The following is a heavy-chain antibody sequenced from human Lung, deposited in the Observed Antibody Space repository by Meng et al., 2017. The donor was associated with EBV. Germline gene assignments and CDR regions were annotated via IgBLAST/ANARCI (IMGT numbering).Heavy chain of an antibody. CDR3: AVTRYCSGGSCFDY. CDR2: INHSGST. Sequence: QVQLQQWGAGLLKPSETLSLTCAVYGGSFSGYYWSWIRQPPGKGLEWIGEINHSGSTNYNPSLKRRVTISVDTSKNQFSLKLSSVTAADTAVYYCAVTRYCSGGSCFDYWGQGTLVTVSS. CDR1: GGSFSGYY. J-gene: IGHJ4*02. D-gene: IGHD2-15*01. V-gene: IGHV4-34*01.